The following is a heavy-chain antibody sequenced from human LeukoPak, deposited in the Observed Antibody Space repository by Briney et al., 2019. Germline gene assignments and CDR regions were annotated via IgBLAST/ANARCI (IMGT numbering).Heavy chain of an antibody. J-gene: IGHJ6*03. Sequence: AASVKVSCKASGGTFSSYAISWVRQAPGQGLEWMGGIIPIFGTANYAQKLQGRVTITADKSTSTAYMELSSLRSEDTAVYYCARDKAIFGVVNHYYYMDVWGKGTTVTVSS. CDR1: GGTFSSYA. CDR2: IIPIFGTA. CDR3: ARDKAIFGVVNHYYYMDV. V-gene: IGHV1-69*06. D-gene: IGHD3-3*01.